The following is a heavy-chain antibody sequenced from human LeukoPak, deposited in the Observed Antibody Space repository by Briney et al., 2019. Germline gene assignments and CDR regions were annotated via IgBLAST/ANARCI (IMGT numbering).Heavy chain of an antibody. D-gene: IGHD4-17*01. Sequence: GASVKVSCKASGGTFSSYAISWVRQAPGQGLEWMGGIIPIFGTANYAQKFQGRVTITADESTSTAYMERSSLRSEDTAVYYCATNQYGDYTLGDYWGQGTLVSVSS. V-gene: IGHV1-69*13. CDR3: ATNQYGDYTLGDY. CDR2: IIPIFGTA. J-gene: IGHJ4*02. CDR1: GGTFSSYA.